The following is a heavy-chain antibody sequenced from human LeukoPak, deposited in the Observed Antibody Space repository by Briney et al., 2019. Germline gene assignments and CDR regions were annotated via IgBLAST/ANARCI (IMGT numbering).Heavy chain of an antibody. CDR1: GGSFSGYY. Sequence: PSETLSLTCAVYGGSFSGYYWSWIRQPPGKGLEWIGEINHSGSTNYNPSLKSRVTISVDTSKNQFSLKLSSVTAADTAVYYSARAYCSGVTCYHSRGWFDPWGQGTLVTVSS. CDR2: INHSGST. CDR3: ARAYCSGVTCYHSRGWFDP. D-gene: IGHD2-15*01. V-gene: IGHV4-34*01. J-gene: IGHJ5*02.